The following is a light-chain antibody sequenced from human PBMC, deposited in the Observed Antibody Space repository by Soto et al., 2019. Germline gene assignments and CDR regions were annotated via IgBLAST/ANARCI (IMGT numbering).Light chain of an antibody. V-gene: IGKV4-1*01. J-gene: IGKJ2*01. CDR2: WAS. CDR1: QSVFKGSNNKDC. CDR3: QQFSSPPFFP. Sequence: DIVMTQSPDSLAVSLGERATINCKSSQSVFKGSNNKDCLAWYQQKPGQPPKLLLYWASTRESGVPDRFSGSGSGTDFTLTISSLQAEDVAFYYCQQFSSPPFFPFGQGTKVEIK.